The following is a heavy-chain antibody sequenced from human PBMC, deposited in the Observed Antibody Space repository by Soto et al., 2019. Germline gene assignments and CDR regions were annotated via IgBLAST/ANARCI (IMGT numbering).Heavy chain of an antibody. Sequence: SETLSLTCTVSGGSISSYYWSWIRQPAGKGLEWIGRIYTSGSTNYNPSLKSRVTMSVDTSKNQFSLKLSSVTAADTAVYYCASYGWYKGALDIWGQGTMVTVSS. J-gene: IGHJ3*02. V-gene: IGHV4-4*07. CDR2: IYTSGST. CDR1: GGSISSYY. CDR3: ASYGWYKGALDI. D-gene: IGHD6-19*01.